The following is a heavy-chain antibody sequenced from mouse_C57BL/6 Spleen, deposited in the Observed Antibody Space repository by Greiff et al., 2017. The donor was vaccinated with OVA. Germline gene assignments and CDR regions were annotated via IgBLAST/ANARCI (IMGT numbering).Heavy chain of an antibody. CDR1: GYTFTDYE. D-gene: IGHD2-12*01. J-gene: IGHJ3*01. Sequence: QVQLQQSGAELVRPGASVTLSCKASGYTFTDYEMHWVQPTPVHGLEWIGAIDPETGGTAYNQKFKGKAILTADKSSSTAYMELRSLTSEDSAVYYCTNYYSFAYWGQGTLVTVSA. CDR2: IDPETGGT. V-gene: IGHV1-15*01. CDR3: TNYYSFAY.